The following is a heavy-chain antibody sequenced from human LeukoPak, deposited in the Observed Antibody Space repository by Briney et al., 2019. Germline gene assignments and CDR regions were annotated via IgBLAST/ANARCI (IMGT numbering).Heavy chain of an antibody. CDR2: ISAYNGNT. Sequence: ASVKVSCKASGYTFTGYYMHWVRQTAGQGLEWMGWISAYNGNTNYAQKLQGRVTMTTDTSTSTAYMELRSLRSDDTAVYYRARGGTGTINPWGQGTLVTVSS. V-gene: IGHV1-18*04. D-gene: IGHD1-14*01. CDR3: ARGGTGTINP. CDR1: GYTFTGYY. J-gene: IGHJ5*02.